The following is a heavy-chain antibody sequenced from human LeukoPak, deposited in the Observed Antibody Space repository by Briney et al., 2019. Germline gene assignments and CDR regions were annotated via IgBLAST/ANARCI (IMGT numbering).Heavy chain of an antibody. J-gene: IGHJ4*02. Sequence: PGRTLRLSCAASGFTFSTYGMSWVRQAPGKGLEWVSAISGSGDSTYCADSVKGRFTISRDNSKNTLYLQMNSLRAEDSAVYYCARDGPRPGRGVIFDSWGQGTLVTVSS. CDR3: ARDGPRPGRGVIFDS. D-gene: IGHD3-10*01. V-gene: IGHV3-23*01. CDR1: GFTFSTYG. CDR2: ISGSGDST.